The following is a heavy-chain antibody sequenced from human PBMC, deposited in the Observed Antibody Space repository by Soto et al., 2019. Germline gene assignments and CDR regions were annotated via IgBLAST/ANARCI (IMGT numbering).Heavy chain of an antibody. D-gene: IGHD3-9*01. J-gene: IGHJ4*02. Sequence: SETLSLTCAVYGGSFSAYYWSWIRQPPGKGLEWIGEINHSGSTNYNPSLKSRVTISVDTSKNQFSLKLSSVTAADTAVYYCARGPPYYDILTGYYLNDLKYYFDYWGQGTLVTGSS. CDR2: INHSGST. CDR1: GGSFSAYY. CDR3: ARGPPYYDILTGYYLNDLKYYFDY. V-gene: IGHV4-34*01.